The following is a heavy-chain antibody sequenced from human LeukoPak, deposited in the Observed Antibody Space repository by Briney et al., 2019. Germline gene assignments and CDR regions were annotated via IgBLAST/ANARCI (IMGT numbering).Heavy chain of an antibody. V-gene: IGHV1-18*01. D-gene: IGHD2-2*01. CDR3: ARDGTSTDDY. CDR2: ISGNNDNP. CDR1: GYTFSNFG. Sequence: ASVKVSCKAFGYTFSNFGINWVRQAPGQGLEWIAWISGNNDNPNYGQKFQGRFTVTTDSSTSTAYMELRNLRSDDTAVYYCARDGTSTDDYWGQGTLVTVSS. J-gene: IGHJ4*02.